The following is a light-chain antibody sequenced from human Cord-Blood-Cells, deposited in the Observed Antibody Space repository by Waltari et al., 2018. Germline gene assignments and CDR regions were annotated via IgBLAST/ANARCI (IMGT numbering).Light chain of an antibody. CDR1: SSDVGSYNL. CDR3: CSYAGSSTFGV. CDR2: EVS. Sequence: QSALTQPASVSGSPGQSITISCTGTSSDVGSYNLVSWYQQHPGKAPNLMIYEVSKRPSGVSNRFSGSKSGNTASLTISGLQAEDEADYYCCSYAGSSTFGVFGGGTKLTV. J-gene: IGLJ3*02. V-gene: IGLV2-23*02.